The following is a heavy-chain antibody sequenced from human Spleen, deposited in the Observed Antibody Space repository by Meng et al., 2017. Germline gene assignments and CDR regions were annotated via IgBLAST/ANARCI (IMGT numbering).Heavy chain of an antibody. J-gene: IGHJ6*02. CDR3: ARTDKGIAAAGTGKYYYYYYGKDV. CDR2: IYPGDSDT. D-gene: IGHD6-13*01. CDR1: GYSFTSYW. V-gene: IGHV5-51*01. Sequence: GESLKISCKGSGYSFTSYWIGWVRQMPGKGLEWMGIIYPGDSDTRYSPSFQGQVTISADKSISTAYLQWSSLKASDTAMYYCARTDKGIAAAGTGKYYYYYYGKDVCGQATT.